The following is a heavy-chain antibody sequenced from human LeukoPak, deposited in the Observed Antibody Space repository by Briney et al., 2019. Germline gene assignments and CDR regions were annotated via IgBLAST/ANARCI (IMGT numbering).Heavy chain of an antibody. J-gene: IGHJ6*02. D-gene: IGHD4-17*01. V-gene: IGHV1-18*01. Sequence: ASAKVSCKASGYTFTSYGISWVRQAPGQGLEWMGWISAYNGNTNYAQKLQGRVTMTTDTSTSTAYMELRSLRSDDTAVYYCASETTGTNYYYGMDVWGQGTTVTVSS. CDR3: ASETTGTNYYYGMDV. CDR1: GYTFTSYG. CDR2: ISAYNGNT.